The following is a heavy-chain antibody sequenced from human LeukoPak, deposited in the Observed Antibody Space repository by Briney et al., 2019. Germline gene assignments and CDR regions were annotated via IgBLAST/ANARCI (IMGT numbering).Heavy chain of an antibody. Sequence: SETLSLTCTVSGGSISSYYWSWIRQPPGKGLEWIGYIYYSGSTNYNPSLKSRVTISVDTSKNQFSLKLSSVTAADTAVYYCARALYYGDYFFDYWGQGTLVTVSS. V-gene: IGHV4-59*01. CDR1: GGSISSYY. CDR3: ARALYYGDYFFDY. CDR2: IYYSGST. D-gene: IGHD4-17*01. J-gene: IGHJ4*02.